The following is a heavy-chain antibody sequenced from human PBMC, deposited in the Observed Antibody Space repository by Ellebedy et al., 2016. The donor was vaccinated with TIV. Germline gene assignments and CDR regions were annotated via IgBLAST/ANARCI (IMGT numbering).Heavy chain of an antibody. D-gene: IGHD4-17*01. CDR1: GFTFSNYV. CDR2: ISRTDDST. V-gene: IGHV3-23*01. Sequence: GGSLRLSXTASGFTFSNYVMSWVRQAPGKGLKWVSGISRTDDSTYYADSVKGRFTISRDDPKSTLYLQMNNLRAEDTAVYYCAKDRDDAGDFVFDSWGRGTLVTVSS. J-gene: IGHJ4*02. CDR3: AKDRDDAGDFVFDS.